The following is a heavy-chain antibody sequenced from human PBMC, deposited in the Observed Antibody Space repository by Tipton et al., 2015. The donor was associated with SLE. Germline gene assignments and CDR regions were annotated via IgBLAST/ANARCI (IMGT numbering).Heavy chain of an antibody. CDR3: ARRGAGLNYYYGMDV. J-gene: IGHJ6*02. Sequence: TLSLTCAVSGDSINNGYWWSWVRQPPGKGLEWIGEIFHSGDTNYTPSLKSRVTISLDKSKNQFSLKLSSVTAADTAVYYCARRGAGLNYYYGMDVWGQGTTVTVSS. CDR1: GDSINNGYW. V-gene: IGHV4-4*02. D-gene: IGHD1-26*01. CDR2: IFHSGDT.